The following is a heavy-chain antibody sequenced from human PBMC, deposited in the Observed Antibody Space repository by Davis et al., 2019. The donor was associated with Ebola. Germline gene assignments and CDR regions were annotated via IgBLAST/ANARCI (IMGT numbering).Heavy chain of an antibody. CDR1: GFTLSNYW. Sequence: GESLKISCAASGFTLSNYWMSWVRQAPGKGLEWVANIKQDGSEKYYVDSVRGRFAISRDNAKNSLYLQMNSLRAEDTAVYYCARDVATVTTWGVWNYWGQGTLVTVSS. CDR3: ARDVATVTTWGVWNY. D-gene: IGHD4-17*01. V-gene: IGHV3-7*01. J-gene: IGHJ4*02. CDR2: IKQDGSEK.